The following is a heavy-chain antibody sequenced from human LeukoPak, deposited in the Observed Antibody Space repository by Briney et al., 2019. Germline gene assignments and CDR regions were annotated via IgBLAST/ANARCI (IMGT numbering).Heavy chain of an antibody. Sequence: PGGSLRLSCAASGFTFSSYAMNWVRQAPGKGLEWVSGISGSCGSTYYADSVKGRFTISRDNSKNTLYLQINSLRAEDTAAYYCAKSYSSGPDAFDIWGQGTMVTVSS. CDR3: AKSYSSGPDAFDI. V-gene: IGHV3-23*01. J-gene: IGHJ3*02. CDR1: GFTFSSYA. CDR2: ISGSCGST. D-gene: IGHD6-19*01.